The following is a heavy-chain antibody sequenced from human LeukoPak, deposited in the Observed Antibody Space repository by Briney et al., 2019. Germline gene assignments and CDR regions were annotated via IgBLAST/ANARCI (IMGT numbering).Heavy chain of an antibody. CDR2: IDSGGFT. CDR3: ARPTSSWYPWAFDI. Sequence: GGSLRLSCAASGFTFSSYSMNWVRQAPGKGLEWVSLIDSGGFTYYADSVKGRFTISRDNSKNTLYLQMNSLRAEDTAVYYCARPTSSWYPWAFDIWGQGTMVTVSS. V-gene: IGHV3-53*01. CDR1: GFTFSSYS. J-gene: IGHJ3*02. D-gene: IGHD6-13*01.